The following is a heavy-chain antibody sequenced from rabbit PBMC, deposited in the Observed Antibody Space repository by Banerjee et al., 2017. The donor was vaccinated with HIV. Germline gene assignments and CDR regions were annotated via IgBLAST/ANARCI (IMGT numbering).Heavy chain of an antibody. J-gene: IGHJ6*01. V-gene: IGHV1S40*01. D-gene: IGHD8-1*01. CDR2: AYPGSSGST. CDR1: GFSFNSGYD. CDR3: ARDAGTSFSTYGMDL. Sequence: QSLEESGGGLVKPGASLTLTCKASGFSFNSGYDMCWVRQAPGKGLEWVACAYPGSSGSTYSATWAKGRFTISKTSSTTVTLQMTSLTAADTATYFCARDAGTSFSTYGMDLRGPGTLVTVS.